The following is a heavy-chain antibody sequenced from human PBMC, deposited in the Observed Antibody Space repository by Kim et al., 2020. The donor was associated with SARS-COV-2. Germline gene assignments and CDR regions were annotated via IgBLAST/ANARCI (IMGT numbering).Heavy chain of an antibody. V-gene: IGHV3-33*01. CDR2: IWYDGSNK. Sequence: GGSLRLSCAASGFTFSSYGMHWVRQAPGKGLEWVAVIWYDGSNKYYADCVKGRFTISRDNSKNTLYLQMNSLRAEDTAVYYCAREGVTMVRGVLGYYYYGMDAWGQGTTVTVSS. J-gene: IGHJ6*02. CDR1: GFTFSSYG. CDR3: AREGVTMVRGVLGYYYYGMDA. D-gene: IGHD3-10*01.